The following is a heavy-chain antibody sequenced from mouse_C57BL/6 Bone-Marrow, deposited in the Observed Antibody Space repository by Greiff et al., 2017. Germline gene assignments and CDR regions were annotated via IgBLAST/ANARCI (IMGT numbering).Heavy chain of an antibody. V-gene: IGHV1-26*01. CDR2: INPNNGGT. Sequence: EVKLQQSGPELVKPGASVKISCKASGYTFTDYYMNWVKQSHGKSLEWIGDINPNNGGTSYNQKFKGKATLTVDKSSSTAYMELRSLTSEDSAVYYCARFDIYDYDGEFAYWGQGTLVTVSA. J-gene: IGHJ3*01. CDR1: GYTFTDYY. CDR3: ARFDIYDYDGEFAY. D-gene: IGHD2-4*01.